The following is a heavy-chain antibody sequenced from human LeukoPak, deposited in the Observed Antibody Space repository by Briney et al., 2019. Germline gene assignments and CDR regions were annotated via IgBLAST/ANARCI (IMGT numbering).Heavy chain of an antibody. J-gene: IGHJ4*02. CDR3: ARFPSSILWD. Sequence: PGGSLRLSCAASGFTFDDYAMHWVRQAPGKGLEWVSGINWNSGSVGYADSVKGRFTISRDNAKNSLYLQMNSLRAEDTAVYYCARFPSSILWDWGQGTLVTVSS. V-gene: IGHV3-9*01. CDR2: INWNSGSV. CDR1: GFTFDDYA. D-gene: IGHD2-21*01.